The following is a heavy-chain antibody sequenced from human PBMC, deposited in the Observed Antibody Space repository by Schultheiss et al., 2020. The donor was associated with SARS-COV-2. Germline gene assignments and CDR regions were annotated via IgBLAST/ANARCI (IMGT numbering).Heavy chain of an antibody. Sequence: GGSLRLSCAASGFTFSDYYMSWIRQAPGKGLEWVAVIWYDGSNKYYADSVKGRFTISRDNSKNTLYLQMNSLRAEDTAVYYCARGGSHYYGSGSSPGNGMDVWGQGTTVTVSS. V-gene: IGHV3-33*08. D-gene: IGHD3-10*01. CDR3: ARGGSHYYGSGSSPGNGMDV. J-gene: IGHJ6*02. CDR1: GFTFSDYY. CDR2: IWYDGSNK.